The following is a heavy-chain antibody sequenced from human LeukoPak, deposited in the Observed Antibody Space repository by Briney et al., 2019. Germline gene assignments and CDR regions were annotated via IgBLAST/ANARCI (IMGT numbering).Heavy chain of an antibody. CDR1: GGSISSYY. J-gene: IGHJ6*02. CDR3: ARDDIVAKYYYYGMDV. Sequence: SGTLSLTCTVSGGSISSYYWSWIRQPAGKGLEWIGRIYTSGSTNYNPSLKSRVTMSVDTSKNQFSLKLSSVTAADTAVYYCARDDIVAKYYYYGMDVWGQGTTVTVSS. D-gene: IGHD5-12*01. V-gene: IGHV4-4*07. CDR2: IYTSGST.